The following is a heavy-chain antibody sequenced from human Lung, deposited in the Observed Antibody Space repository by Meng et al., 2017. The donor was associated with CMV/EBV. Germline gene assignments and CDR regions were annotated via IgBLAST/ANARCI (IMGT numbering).Heavy chain of an antibody. J-gene: IGHJ4*02. CDR2: INTNTGNP. CDR3: ARLYYDTSGFPDY. D-gene: IGHD3-22*01. V-gene: IGHV7-4-1*02. CDR1: GYIFNYYG. Sequence: CHASGYIFNYYGMIWVRQAPGQGLEWLGWINTNTGNPTYVQAFAGRFVFSFDSSVSTAYLQISSLKADDTAVYYCARLYYDTSGFPDYWGQGTLVTVSS.